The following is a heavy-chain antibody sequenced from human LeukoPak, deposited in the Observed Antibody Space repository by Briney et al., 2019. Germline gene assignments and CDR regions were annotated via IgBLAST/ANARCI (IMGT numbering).Heavy chain of an antibody. CDR3: ARGLGRSVVVPAAIWSGGSRSNWFDP. CDR2: INHSGST. Sequence: SETLSLTCAVYGGSFSGYYWSWIRQPPGKGLEWIGEINHSGSTNYNPSLKSRVTISVDTSKNQFSLKLSSVTAADTAVYYCARGLGRSVVVPAAIWSGGSRSNWFDPWGQGTLVTVSS. CDR1: GGSFSGYY. J-gene: IGHJ5*02. V-gene: IGHV4-34*01. D-gene: IGHD2-2*01.